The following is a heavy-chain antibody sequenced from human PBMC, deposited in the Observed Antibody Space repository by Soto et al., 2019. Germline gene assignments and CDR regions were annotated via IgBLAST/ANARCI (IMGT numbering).Heavy chain of an antibody. CDR3: ARVAPPGYCSSTSCYLAPYWFDP. Sequence: QVQLVQSGAEVKKPGASVKVSCKASGYTFTSYAMHWVRQAPGQRLEWMGWINAGNGNTKYSQKFQGRVTITRDTSASTAYMELSSLRSEDTAVYYCARVAPPGYCSSTSCYLAPYWFDPWGQGTLVTVSS. J-gene: IGHJ5*02. CDR1: GYTFTSYA. V-gene: IGHV1-3*01. CDR2: INAGNGNT. D-gene: IGHD2-2*01.